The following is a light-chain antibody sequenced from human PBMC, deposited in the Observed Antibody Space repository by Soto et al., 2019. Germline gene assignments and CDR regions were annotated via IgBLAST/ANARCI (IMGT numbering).Light chain of an antibody. V-gene: IGKV1-9*01. Sequence: DIQLTQSPSFLSASVGDRVTLSCRASQGISSSLAWYQQRPGKAPKLLIFAASTLQSGAPSRFSGLGSGTEFTLTIGSLQPEDFATYYCQQLNIYPWTFGQGTKV. CDR3: QQLNIYPWT. J-gene: IGKJ1*01. CDR2: AAS. CDR1: QGISSS.